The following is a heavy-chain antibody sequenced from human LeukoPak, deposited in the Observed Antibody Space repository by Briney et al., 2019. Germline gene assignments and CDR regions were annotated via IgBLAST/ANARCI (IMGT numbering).Heavy chain of an antibody. CDR2: IYPGDSDT. CDR1: GYSFTSYW. Sequence: GESLKISCKGSGYSFTSYWIGWVRQMPGKGLEWMGIIYPGDSDTRYSPSFQGQVTISADKSISTAYLQWSSLKASDTAMYYCARFVNWFGELSYMDVWGKGTTVTVSS. J-gene: IGHJ6*03. D-gene: IGHD3-10*01. CDR3: ARFVNWFGELSYMDV. V-gene: IGHV5-51*01.